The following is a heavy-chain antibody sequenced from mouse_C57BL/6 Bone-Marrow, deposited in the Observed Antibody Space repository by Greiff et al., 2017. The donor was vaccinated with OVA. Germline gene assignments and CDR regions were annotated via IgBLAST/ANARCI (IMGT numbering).Heavy chain of an antibody. Sequence: QVQLQQSGAELVKPGASVKISCKASGYAFSSYWMNWVKQRPGKGLEWIGQIYPGDGATNYNGKFKGKATLTADKSSSTAYMQLSSLTSEASAVDFCARKDGLYSNDVEYFDYWGQGTTLTVSS. CDR3: ARKDGLYSNDVEYFDY. CDR1: GYAFSSYW. J-gene: IGHJ2*01. CDR2: IYPGDGAT. D-gene: IGHD2-12*01. V-gene: IGHV1-80*01.